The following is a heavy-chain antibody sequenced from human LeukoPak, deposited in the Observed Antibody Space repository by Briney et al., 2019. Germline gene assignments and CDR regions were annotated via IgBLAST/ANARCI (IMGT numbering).Heavy chain of an antibody. CDR2: INPNSGAT. J-gene: IGHJ4*02. D-gene: IGHD2-2*01. V-gene: IGHV1-2*02. CDR3: ARGFGSRGIDY. Sequence: GASVKVSCKTSEYTFTGYYMHWVRLAPGQGLEWMGWINPNSGATDYAQKFQDRATMTRDTSINTAYMELSILRSDDTAVYYCARGFGSRGIDYWGQGTLVTVFS. CDR1: EYTFTGYY.